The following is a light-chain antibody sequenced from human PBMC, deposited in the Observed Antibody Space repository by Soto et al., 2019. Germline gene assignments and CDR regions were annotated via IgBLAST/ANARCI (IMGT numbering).Light chain of an antibody. CDR3: QQRSNWPWT. CDR2: DAS. J-gene: IGKJ1*01. CDR1: QSFSTY. V-gene: IGKV3-11*01. Sequence: EIVLTQSPVTLSLSPGERATLSCRASQSFSTYLAWYQQKPGQAPRLLLYDASNRATGIPARFSGSGSGTDFTLTISSLEPEDFAVYYCQQRSNWPWTFGQGTKVEIK.